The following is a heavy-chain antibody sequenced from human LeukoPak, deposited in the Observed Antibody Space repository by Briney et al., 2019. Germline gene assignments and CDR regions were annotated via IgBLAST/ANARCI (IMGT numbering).Heavy chain of an antibody. CDR1: GGTFSSYA. CDR2: IIPIFGTA. Sequence: SVKVSCKASGGTFSSYAISWVRQAPGQGLEWMGGIIPIFGTANYAQKFQGRVAITADESTSTAYMELSSLRSEDTAVYYCARVSLPSEYSGSFDYWGQGTLVTVSS. J-gene: IGHJ4*02. CDR3: ARVSLPSEYSGSFDY. V-gene: IGHV1-69*13. D-gene: IGHD1-26*01.